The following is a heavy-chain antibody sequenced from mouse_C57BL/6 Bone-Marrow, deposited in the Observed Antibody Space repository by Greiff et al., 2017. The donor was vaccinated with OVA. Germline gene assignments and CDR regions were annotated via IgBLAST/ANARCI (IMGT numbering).Heavy chain of an antibody. V-gene: IGHV3-6*01. CDR1: GYSITSGYY. Sequence: EVKVEESGPGLVKPSQSLSLTCSVTGYSITSGYYWNWIRQFPGNKLEWMGYISYDGSNNYNPSLKNRISITRDTSKNQFFLKLNSVTTEDTATYYCARSYSNYDYFDYWGQGTTLTVSS. CDR2: ISYDGSN. J-gene: IGHJ2*01. CDR3: ARSYSNYDYFDY. D-gene: IGHD2-5*01.